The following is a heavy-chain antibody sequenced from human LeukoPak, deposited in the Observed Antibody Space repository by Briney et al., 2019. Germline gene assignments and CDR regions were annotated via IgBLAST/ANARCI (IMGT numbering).Heavy chain of an antibody. CDR1: GGSISSYY. Sequence: SETLSLTCTASGGSISSYYWSWIRQPPEKGLEWIGYIYYSRTTNYNPSLKSRVTMSVDNSTNQFSPKHSNLTAADTAVYYCTRLSGSQAPPTGGRGTLVTVSS. J-gene: IGHJ4*02. D-gene: IGHD1-26*01. CDR2: IYYSRTT. V-gene: IGHV4-59*08. CDR3: TRLSGSQAPPT.